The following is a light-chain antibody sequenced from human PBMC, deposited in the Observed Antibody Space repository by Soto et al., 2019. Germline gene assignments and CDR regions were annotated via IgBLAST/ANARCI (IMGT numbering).Light chain of an antibody. J-gene: IGKJ1*01. CDR3: HQYGSSPGT. CDR2: DAS. Sequence: EIVLTQSPATLSLSPGERATLSCRASQSVSSYLAWYQQKPGQAPRLLIYDASNRATGIPARFSGSGSGTDFTLTISSLEPEDFEVYYCHQYGSSPGTFGQGTKVDIK. CDR1: QSVSSY. V-gene: IGKV3-11*01.